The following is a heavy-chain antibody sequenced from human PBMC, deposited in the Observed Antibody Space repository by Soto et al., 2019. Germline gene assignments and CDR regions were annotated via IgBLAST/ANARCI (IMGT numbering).Heavy chain of an antibody. D-gene: IGHD1-26*01. CDR1: GFTFDDYA. V-gene: IGHV3-9*01. CDR3: VKDSSWEPRILDF. J-gene: IGHJ3*01. CDR2: ISWNGKEI. Sequence: VHLVESGGGLEQPGRSLRLSCAGSGFTFDDYALHWVRQVPRKGLEWVSGISWNGKEIGYVDSVKGRFIVSRDNAKNSLYLQLNSLRVEDTALYFCVKDSSWEPRILDFWGQGTRVTVSS.